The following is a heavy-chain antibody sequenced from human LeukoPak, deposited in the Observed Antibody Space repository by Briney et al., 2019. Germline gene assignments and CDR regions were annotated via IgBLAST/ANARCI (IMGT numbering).Heavy chain of an antibody. V-gene: IGHV3-11*01. J-gene: IGHJ4*02. Sequence: GGSLRLSCAASGFTFSDYYMSWIRQAPGKGLEWVSYISSNGSTIYYADSVKGRFTISRDNAKNSLYLQMNSLRAEDTAVYYCASPTRGGNYSDYWGQGTLVTVSS. D-gene: IGHD2-15*01. CDR1: GFTFSDYY. CDR3: ASPTRGGNYSDY. CDR2: ISSNGSTI.